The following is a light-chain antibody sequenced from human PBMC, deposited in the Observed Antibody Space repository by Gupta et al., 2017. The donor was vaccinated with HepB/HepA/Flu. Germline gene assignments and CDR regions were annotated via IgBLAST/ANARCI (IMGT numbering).Light chain of an antibody. CDR2: DNN. CDR3: GTWDSSLSVPV. V-gene: IGLV1-51*01. CDR1: SSNIGNNY. Sequence: QSVLTQPPSVSAAPGQKVTISCSGSSSNIGNNYVSWYQQLPGTAPKLLIYDNNKRPSGIPARFSGPKSGTSATLGITGLQTGDEADYYCGTWDSSLSVPVFGGGTKLTVL. J-gene: IGLJ3*02.